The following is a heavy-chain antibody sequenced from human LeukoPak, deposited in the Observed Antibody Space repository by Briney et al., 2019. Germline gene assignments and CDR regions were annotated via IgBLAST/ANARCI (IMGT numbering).Heavy chain of an antibody. V-gene: IGHV1-2*02. J-gene: IGHJ4*02. D-gene: IGHD6-19*01. CDR2: VSPSSGGT. CDR1: GYTFTDYY. Sequence: ASVEVSCTASGYTFTDYYIHWVRQAPGQGLEWMGWVSPSSGGTLYAQEFQGRVTLTRDTSISTAYMELSSLRSDDTAVYFCAIRRRSGWPFDFWGQGSLVTVSS. CDR3: AIRRRSGWPFDF.